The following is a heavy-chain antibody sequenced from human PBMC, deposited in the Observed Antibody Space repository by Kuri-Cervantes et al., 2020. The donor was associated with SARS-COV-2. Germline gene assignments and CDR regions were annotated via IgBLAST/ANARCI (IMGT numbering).Heavy chain of an antibody. V-gene: IGHV4-39*07. CDR1: GASISSSTYY. Sequence: SETLSLTCTVSGASISSSTYYWGWIRQSPGKGLEWLGSIYESGDTYYSSSLKSRLSLSVDTSKNQFSLQLTSVTAADTAVYYCARTKYNNSWYEYAFDIWGQGTMVTVSS. D-gene: IGHD6-13*01. J-gene: IGHJ3*02. CDR3: ARTKYNNSWYEYAFDI. CDR2: IYESGDT.